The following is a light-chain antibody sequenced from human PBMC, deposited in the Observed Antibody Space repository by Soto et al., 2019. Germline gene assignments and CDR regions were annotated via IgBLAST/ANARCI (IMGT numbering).Light chain of an antibody. Sequence: EIVLTQSPGTLSLSPGERATLSCRASQSVSSSYLAWYQQKPGQAPRLLIYGASSRATGIPDRFSGSGSGTDFTLTISTLEPEDFAVYYCQQYKTFGQEPKVDIK. CDR2: GAS. V-gene: IGKV3-20*01. CDR3: QQYKT. CDR1: QSVSSSY. J-gene: IGKJ1*01.